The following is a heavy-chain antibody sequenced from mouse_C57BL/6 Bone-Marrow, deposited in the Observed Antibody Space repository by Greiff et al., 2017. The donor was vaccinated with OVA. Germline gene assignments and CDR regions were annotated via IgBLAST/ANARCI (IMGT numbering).Heavy chain of an antibody. CDR1: GYTFTSYG. CDR3: ARDETGRGDY. CDR2: IYIGNGYT. J-gene: IGHJ4*01. D-gene: IGHD4-1*01. V-gene: IGHV1-58*01. Sequence: DVQLQESGAELVRPGSSVKMSCKTSGYTFTSYGINWVKQRPGQGLEWIGYIYIGNGYTAYNEKFKGKATLTSDTSSSTAYMQRSSLTSEDSAIYFGARDETGRGDYWGQGTSVTVSS.